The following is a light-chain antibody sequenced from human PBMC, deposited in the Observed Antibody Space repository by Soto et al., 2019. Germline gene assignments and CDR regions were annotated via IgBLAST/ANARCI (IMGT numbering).Light chain of an antibody. J-gene: IGKJ1*01. Sequence: DIQMTQSPSTLSASVGDRVTITCRASQSISSWLAWYQQKPGKAPKLLIYKASSLESGVPSRFSGSGSGTDFTLTLSSIQPDDFATYYCQQYNSYSPWTFGQGAKVEIK. CDR1: QSISSW. V-gene: IGKV1-5*03. CDR2: KAS. CDR3: QQYNSYSPWT.